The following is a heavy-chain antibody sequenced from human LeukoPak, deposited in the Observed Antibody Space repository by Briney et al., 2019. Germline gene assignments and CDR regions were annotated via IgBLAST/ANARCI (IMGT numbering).Heavy chain of an antibody. J-gene: IGHJ4*02. V-gene: IGHV3-48*04. CDR2: ISDSGGTI. CDR1: GFTFSDHN. Sequence: SGGSLRISCAASGFTFSDHNMNWVRQAPGKGLEWVSYISDSGGTIYYADSVKGRFTISRDNAKKSLYLQMNSLRAEDTGVYYCARDVYRGYSWYAFDFWGQGTLVTVSS. D-gene: IGHD6-13*01. CDR3: ARDVYRGYSWYAFDF.